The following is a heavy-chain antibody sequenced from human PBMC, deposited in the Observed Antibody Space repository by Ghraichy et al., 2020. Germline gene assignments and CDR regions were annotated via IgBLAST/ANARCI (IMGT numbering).Heavy chain of an antibody. CDR1: GFTFSSYA. CDR2: ISGSGGST. V-gene: IGHV3-23*01. CDR3: AKASGPRGNFVRVFLD. Sequence: GESLNISCAASGFTFSSYAMSWVRQAPGKGLEWVSAISGSGGSTYYADSVKGRFTISRDNSKNTLYLQMNSLRAEDTAVYYCAKASGPRGNFVRVFLDWGQGTLVTVSS. D-gene: IGHD3-10*02. J-gene: IGHJ4*02.